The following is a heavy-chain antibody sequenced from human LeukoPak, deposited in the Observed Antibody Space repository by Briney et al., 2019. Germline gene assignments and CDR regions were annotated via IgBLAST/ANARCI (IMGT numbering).Heavy chain of an antibody. CDR1: GFTFSSYS. CDR3: ARVGQRGTYYYDSRLGY. J-gene: IGHJ4*02. D-gene: IGHD3-22*01. Sequence: GGSLRLSYAASGFTFSSYSMNWVRQAPGKGLDWVSSISSSSSYIYYADSVKGRFTISRDNAKNSLYLQMNSLRAEDTAVYYCARVGQRGTYYYDSRLGYWGQGTLVTVSS. CDR2: ISSSSSYI. V-gene: IGHV3-21*04.